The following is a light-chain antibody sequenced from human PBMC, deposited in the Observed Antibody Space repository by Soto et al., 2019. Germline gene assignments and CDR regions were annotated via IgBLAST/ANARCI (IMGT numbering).Light chain of an antibody. CDR1: RSVTTF. Sequence: EIVLTQSPGTLSLSPGERATLSCGASRSVTTFLAWYQQRPGQAPRLLISEASNRAAGIPARFSGSGSGTDFTLTISRLEPEDFAVYYCQQYNNWPPITFGQGTLLEIK. J-gene: IGKJ5*01. CDR3: QQYNNWPPIT. CDR2: EAS. V-gene: IGKV3-11*01.